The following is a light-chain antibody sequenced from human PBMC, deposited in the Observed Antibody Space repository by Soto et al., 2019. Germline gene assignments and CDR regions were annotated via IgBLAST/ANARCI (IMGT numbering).Light chain of an antibody. J-gene: IGKJ5*01. Sequence: DVQMTQSPSSLSASVGDRVTITCRASQSISDFLNWYQQKPGKAPKLLIYAASNLQSGVPSRFSGSGSVSDFTLTFSSLQPEDFATYYCQQSYSSPITFGQGTRLEIK. CDR2: AAS. CDR1: QSISDF. CDR3: QQSYSSPIT. V-gene: IGKV1-39*01.